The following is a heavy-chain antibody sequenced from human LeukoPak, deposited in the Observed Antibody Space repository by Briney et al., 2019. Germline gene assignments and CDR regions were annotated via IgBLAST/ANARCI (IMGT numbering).Heavy chain of an antibody. CDR2: VNLQGST. V-gene: IGHV4-4*02. Sequence: PSETLSLTCGVSGGFITITNYWTWVRQPPGKGLEWIVEVNLQGSTNYNPSLMGRVAISVDTSENHISLQLTSVTAADTAVYYCAREGGPYRPLDYSGQGTLVTVSS. J-gene: IGHJ4*02. CDR1: GGFITITNY. CDR3: AREGGPYRPLDY.